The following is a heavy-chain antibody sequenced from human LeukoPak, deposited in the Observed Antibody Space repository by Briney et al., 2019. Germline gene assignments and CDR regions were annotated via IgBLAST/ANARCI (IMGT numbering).Heavy chain of an antibody. CDR2: INHSRNT. J-gene: IGHJ4*02. D-gene: IGHD6-13*01. CDR1: GGSFSGYY. V-gene: IGHV4-34*01. CDR3: ARGGSAANRAPL. Sequence: PSETLSLTCAVYGGSFSGYYWSWIRQPPGKGLEWIGEINHSRNTNYNPSLKSRVTISLDTSKNQFSLKLSSVTAADTVVYYCARGGSAANRAPLWGQGTLVTVSS.